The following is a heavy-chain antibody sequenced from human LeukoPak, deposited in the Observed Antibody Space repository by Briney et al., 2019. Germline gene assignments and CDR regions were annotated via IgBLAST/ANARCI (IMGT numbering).Heavy chain of an antibody. V-gene: IGHV4-61*02. CDR1: GGSISSVSYY. CDR3: AAVLLQQINVFDI. Sequence: PSETLSLTCTVSGGSISSVSYYWSWIREPAGKGLEWIGRIYTSGSTEYNPSLKSRVTVSVDTSKNQFSLKLSSVTAADTAVYYCAAVLLQQINVFDIWGQGTMVTVSS. D-gene: IGHD1-1*01. CDR2: IYTSGST. J-gene: IGHJ3*02.